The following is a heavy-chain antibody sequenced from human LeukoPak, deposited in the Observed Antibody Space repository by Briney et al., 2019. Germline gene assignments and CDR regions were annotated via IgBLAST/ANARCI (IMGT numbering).Heavy chain of an antibody. CDR3: AKGPLPRIDY. V-gene: IGHV3-23*01. Sequence: GGTLRLSCAASGFTFSSHGMNWVRQAPGKGLEWVSGISPSGGITYYTDSVKGRFTISRDNSKNTVSLQMNSLRGEDTAVYYCAKGPLPRIDYWGQGTLVTVSS. J-gene: IGHJ4*02. CDR2: ISPSGGIT. CDR1: GFTFSSHG.